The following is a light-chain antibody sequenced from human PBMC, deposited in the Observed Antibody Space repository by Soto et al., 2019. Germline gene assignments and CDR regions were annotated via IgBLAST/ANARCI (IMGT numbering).Light chain of an antibody. CDR1: QSVNSN. J-gene: IGKJ4*01. Sequence: EIVMTQSPATLSVSPGERATLSCRASQSVNSNLAWYRQKPGQAPRLLISDASTRATGVPARFSGSGSGTEFTLTISSLQSEDSGFYYCQQYNFWPPLTFGGGTKVDIK. CDR3: QQYNFWPPLT. V-gene: IGKV3-15*01. CDR2: DAS.